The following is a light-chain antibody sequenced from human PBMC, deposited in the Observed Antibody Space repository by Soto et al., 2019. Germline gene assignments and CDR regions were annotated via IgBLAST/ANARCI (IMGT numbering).Light chain of an antibody. CDR1: QSVDND. J-gene: IGKJ4*01. Sequence: EIVMTQSPATLSVSPGDRATLSCRASQSVDNDLAWYQQKPGQPPRLLIYDASTRATGIPARFSGSQSGTKFTLTISSLLSEDFAVYFCQQYNNWPLTFGGGTKVETK. CDR3: QQYNNWPLT. CDR2: DAS. V-gene: IGKV3D-15*01.